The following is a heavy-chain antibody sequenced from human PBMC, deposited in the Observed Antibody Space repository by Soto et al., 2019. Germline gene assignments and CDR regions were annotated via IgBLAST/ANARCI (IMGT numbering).Heavy chain of an antibody. CDR2: VNNDGRST. V-gene: IGHV3-74*01. Sequence: EVQLVESGGGLVQPGGSLRLSCAASGFSFSGYWMHWVRQSPGKGLVWVSRVNNDGRSTIYADSVQGRFTISRDNAKNTLFLQMNSLRAEDTAVYYCVRARSGGSCYDNWGQGTLVTVSS. J-gene: IGHJ4*02. CDR3: VRARSGGSCYDN. CDR1: GFSFSGYW. D-gene: IGHD2-15*01.